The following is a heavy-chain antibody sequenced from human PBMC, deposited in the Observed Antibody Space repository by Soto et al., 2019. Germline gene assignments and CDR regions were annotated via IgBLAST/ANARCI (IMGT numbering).Heavy chain of an antibody. J-gene: IGHJ4*02. CDR3: VRDGKRGYDSDY. D-gene: IGHD6-13*01. V-gene: IGHV3-48*01. CDR2: SNGGSSYI. CDR1: GFTFSSYA. Sequence: EVQLVESGGGLVQPGGSLRLSCEASGFTFSSYAMDWVRQAPGKGLEWLSYSNGGSSYIFYADSVRGRFTISRDNVKNSLYLQMSSLTAEDTAVYYCVRDGKRGYDSDYWGQGTLVTVSS.